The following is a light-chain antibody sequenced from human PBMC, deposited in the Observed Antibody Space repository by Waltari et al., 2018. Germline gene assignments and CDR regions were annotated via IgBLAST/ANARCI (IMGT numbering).Light chain of an antibody. CDR3: NSRDSSANHVV. Sequence: SSELTQDPAVSVALGQTVRITCQGDSLRSNYASWYQQKPGQAPVLVIYAKNNRPSGIPDRFSGSRSGNTASLTITGAQAEDEADYYCNSRDSSANHVVFGGGTKLTVL. CDR2: AKN. V-gene: IGLV3-19*01. J-gene: IGLJ2*01. CDR1: SLRSNY.